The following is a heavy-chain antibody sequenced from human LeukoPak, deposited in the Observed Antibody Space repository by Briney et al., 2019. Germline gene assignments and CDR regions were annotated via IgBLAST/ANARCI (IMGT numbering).Heavy chain of an antibody. CDR2: IYYSART. V-gene: IGHV4-59*08. J-gene: IGHJ4*02. Sequence: PSETLSLTCTVSGGSISSYYWSWIRQPPGKGPEWIGYIYYSARTNYNPSLKSRVTISVDTSKNQFSLKLSSVTAADTAVYYCARGGRYYDSSGYPTDFDYWGQGTLVTVSS. D-gene: IGHD3-22*01. CDR1: GGSISSYY. CDR3: ARGGRYYDSSGYPTDFDY.